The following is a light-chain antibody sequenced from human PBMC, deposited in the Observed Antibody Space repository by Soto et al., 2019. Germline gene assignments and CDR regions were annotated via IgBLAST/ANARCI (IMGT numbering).Light chain of an antibody. Sequence: QSVLAQPASVSGSFGQSITISCSGPNTDLGVYGYVSWYQHHPGKAPKLLIYDVNNRPSGISDRFSGSKSGDTASLTVSGLQAEDEAAYFCFSKISGFGFVFGTGTKVTVL. CDR2: DVN. CDR3: FSKISGFGFV. J-gene: IGLJ1*01. V-gene: IGLV2-14*01. CDR1: NTDLGVYGY.